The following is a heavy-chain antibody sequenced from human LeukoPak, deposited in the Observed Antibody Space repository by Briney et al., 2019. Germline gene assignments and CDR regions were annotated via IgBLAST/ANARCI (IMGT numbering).Heavy chain of an antibody. CDR2: IWYDGSNE. CDR3: AKGPPPCTNCHSGYFDC. Sequence: GRSLRLSCAASGFTFNRYGMHWVRQAPGKGLEWVAVIWYDGSNEYYADSVRGRFTISRDNSKNTLYLQMTSLRAEDTALYHCAKGPPPCTNCHSGYFDCWGQGTLVTVSS. V-gene: IGHV3-33*06. CDR1: GFTFNRYG. J-gene: IGHJ4*02. D-gene: IGHD2-2*01.